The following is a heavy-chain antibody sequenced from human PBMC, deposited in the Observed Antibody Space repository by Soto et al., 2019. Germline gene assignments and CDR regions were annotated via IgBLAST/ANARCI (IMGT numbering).Heavy chain of an antibody. CDR3: ARIMAPDPYYYYMDV. CDR1: GGTFSSYT. Sequence: GASVKVSCKASGGTFSSYTISWVRQAPGQGLEWMGRIIPILGIANYAQKFQGRVTITADKSTSTAYMELSSLRSEDTAVYYCARIMAPDPYYYYMDVWGKGTTVTVSS. CDR2: IIPILGIA. J-gene: IGHJ6*03. V-gene: IGHV1-69*02. D-gene: IGHD2-8*01.